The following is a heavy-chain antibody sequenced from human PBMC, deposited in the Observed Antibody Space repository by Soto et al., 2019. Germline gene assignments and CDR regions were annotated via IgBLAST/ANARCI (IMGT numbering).Heavy chain of an antibody. Sequence: ASVKVSCKTSGYTFTSYGISWVRQAPGHGLEWMGWITANNVNTNYAQKFQGRVTMTTGTSTATAYMELRSLRSDDTAVYYCARDMGGYYFEPNDYWGQGTLVTVSS. D-gene: IGHD3-22*01. J-gene: IGHJ4*02. V-gene: IGHV1-18*01. CDR3: ARDMGGYYFEPNDY. CDR2: ITANNVNT. CDR1: GYTFTSYG.